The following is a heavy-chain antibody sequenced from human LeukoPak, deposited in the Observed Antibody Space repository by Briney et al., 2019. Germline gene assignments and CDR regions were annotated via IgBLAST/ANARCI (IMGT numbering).Heavy chain of an antibody. D-gene: IGHD1-26*01. CDR2: IYYSGNT. CDR3: ARGYSGSYGRFDY. J-gene: IGHJ4*02. Sequence: PSETLSLTYTVSGGSISSGGYYWSWIRQHPGKGLEWIGYIYYSGNTYYNPSLKNRVTISVDTSKNQFSLKLSSVTAADTAVYYCARGYSGSYGRFDYWGQGTLVTVSS. CDR1: GGSISSGGYY. V-gene: IGHV4-61*08.